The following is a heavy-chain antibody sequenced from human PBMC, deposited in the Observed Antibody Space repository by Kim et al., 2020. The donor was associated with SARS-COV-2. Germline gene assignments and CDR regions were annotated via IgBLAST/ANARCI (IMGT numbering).Heavy chain of an antibody. CDR1: GFTFSSYS. V-gene: IGHV3-21*01. CDR2: ISSSSSYI. D-gene: IGHD5-12*01. CDR3: ARDTLALGRDGYKGGSWFDP. Sequence: GGSLRLSCAASGFTFSSYSMNWVRQAPGKGLEWVSSISSSSSYIYYADSVKGRFTISRDNAKNSLYLQMNSLRAEDTAVYYCARDTLALGRDGYKGGSWFDPWGQGTLVTVSS. J-gene: IGHJ5*02.